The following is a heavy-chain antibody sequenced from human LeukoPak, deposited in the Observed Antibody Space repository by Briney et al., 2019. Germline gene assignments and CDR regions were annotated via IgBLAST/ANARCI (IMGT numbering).Heavy chain of an antibody. CDR3: AKVADGWYLND. V-gene: IGHV3-23*01. CDR1: GFIVSSYA. D-gene: IGHD6-19*01. CDR2: ISGGAGST. J-gene: IGHJ4*02. Sequence: GGSLRLSCAASGFIVSSYAMCWGRQAPGEGLEWVSAISGGAGSTYYADSVKGRLTISRDNSKNTLYLQMNSLRAEDTAVYYCAKVADGWYLNDWGQETLVTVSS.